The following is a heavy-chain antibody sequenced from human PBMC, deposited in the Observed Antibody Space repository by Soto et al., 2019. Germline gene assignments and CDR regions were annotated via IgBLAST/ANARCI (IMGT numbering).Heavy chain of an antibody. CDR1: GGTFSSYA. CDR2: IIPIFGTA. V-gene: IGHV1-69*13. CDR3: ARPRTTGTFQPYYYYGMDV. D-gene: IGHD1-7*01. J-gene: IGHJ6*02. Sequence: ASVKVSCKASGGTFSSYAISWVRQAPGQGLEWMGGIIPIFGTANYAQKFQGRVTITADESTSTAYMELSSLRSEDTAVYYCARPRTTGTFQPYYYYGMDVWGQGTTVTV.